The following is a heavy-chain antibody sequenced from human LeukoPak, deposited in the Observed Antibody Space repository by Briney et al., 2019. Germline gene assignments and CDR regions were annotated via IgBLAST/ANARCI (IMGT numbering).Heavy chain of an antibody. CDR2: ISAYNGNT. Sequence: ASVKVSCKASGCTFTSYGISWVRQAPGQGLEWMGWISAYNGNTNYAQKLQGRVTMTTDTSTSTAYMELRSLRSDDTAVYYCARTYCSSTSCYSPEFVYWGQGTLVTVSS. D-gene: IGHD2-2*02. CDR3: ARTYCSSTSCYSPEFVY. CDR1: GCTFTSYG. V-gene: IGHV1-18*01. J-gene: IGHJ4*02.